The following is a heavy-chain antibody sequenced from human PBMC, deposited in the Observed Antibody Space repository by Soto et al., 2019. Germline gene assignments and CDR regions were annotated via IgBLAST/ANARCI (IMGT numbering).Heavy chain of an antibody. J-gene: IGHJ3*02. Sequence: GASVKVSCKASGYTFTSYGISWVRQAPGQGLEWMGWISAYNGNTNYAQKLQGRVTMTTDTSTSTAYMELRSLRSDDTAVYYCATTAGYNWVSHDAFDIWGQGTMVTVSS. D-gene: IGHD5-12*01. CDR3: ATTAGYNWVSHDAFDI. CDR2: ISAYNGNT. CDR1: GYTFTSYG. V-gene: IGHV1-18*04.